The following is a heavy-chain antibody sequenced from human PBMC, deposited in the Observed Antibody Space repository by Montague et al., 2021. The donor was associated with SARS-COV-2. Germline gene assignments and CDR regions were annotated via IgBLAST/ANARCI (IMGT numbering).Heavy chain of an antibody. D-gene: IGHD1-1*01. J-gene: IGHJ5*02. CDR2: IYYSGST. V-gene: IGHV4-59*01. Sequence: SETLSLTCTVSGGSISSYYWSWIRQPPGKGLEWIGYIYYSGSTNXXPSLKSRVTISVDTSKNQFSLKLSSVSAADMAVYYCARAAGYNWNYGYNWFDPWGQGTLVTVSS. CDR3: ARAAGYNWNYGYNWFDP. CDR1: GGSISSYY.